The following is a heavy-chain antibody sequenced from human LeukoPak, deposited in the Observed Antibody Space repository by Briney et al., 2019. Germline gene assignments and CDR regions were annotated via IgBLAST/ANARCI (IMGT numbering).Heavy chain of an antibody. CDR1: GFTLDNYR. CDR2: VNADGGNT. V-gene: IGHV3-23*01. Sequence: GRSLRLSCAASGFTLDNYRMSWVRQAPGKGLEWVSTVNADGGNTYYADSVKGWFTISRDNSKSTLILQMNSLRVEETALYYCTKRVKYGGTWDHFADWGQGTLVTVSS. D-gene: IGHD1-14*01. CDR3: TKRVKYGGTWDHFAD. J-gene: IGHJ4*02.